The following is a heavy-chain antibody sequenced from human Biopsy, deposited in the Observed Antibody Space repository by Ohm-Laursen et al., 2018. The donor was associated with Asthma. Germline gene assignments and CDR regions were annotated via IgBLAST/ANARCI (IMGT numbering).Heavy chain of an antibody. V-gene: IGHV3-30*18. CDR3: AKELFPGWELRRGPDS. CDR1: GFSSSNFG. CDR2: LSFDGSNE. Sequence: SLRLSCAASGFSSSNFGMHWVRQAPGKGLECVAVLSFDGSNEDYADSVKGRFTISRDNSKNMLFLEMNSLRPEDTAAYYCAKELFPGWELRRGPDSWGQGTLVTVSS. D-gene: IGHD1-26*01. J-gene: IGHJ4*02.